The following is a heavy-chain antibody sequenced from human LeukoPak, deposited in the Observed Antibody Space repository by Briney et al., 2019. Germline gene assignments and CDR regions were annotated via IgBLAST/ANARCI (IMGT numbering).Heavy chain of an antibody. D-gene: IGHD6-19*01. Sequence: GESLKISCKGSGYSFTSYWIAWVRQMSGKGLEWMGIIYHGDSTTRYSPSFQGQVTISADKSISTAYLQWSSLKASDTAMYYCARVSGGDHFDYWGQGTLVTVSS. J-gene: IGHJ4*02. CDR2: IYHGDSTT. CDR1: GYSFTSYW. CDR3: ARVSGGDHFDY. V-gene: IGHV5-51*01.